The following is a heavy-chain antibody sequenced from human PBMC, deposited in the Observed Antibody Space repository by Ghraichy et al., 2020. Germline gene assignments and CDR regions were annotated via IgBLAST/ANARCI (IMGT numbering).Heavy chain of an antibody. V-gene: IGHV4-31*03. Sequence: SETLSLTCTVSGGSISSGGYYWSWIRQHPGKGLEWIGYIYYSGSTYYNPSLKSRVTISVDTSKNQFSLKLSSVTAADTAVYYCARGLSADYGDYWAFDIWGQGTMVTVSS. J-gene: IGHJ3*02. CDR2: IYYSGST. CDR3: ARGLSADYGDYWAFDI. CDR1: GGSISSGGYY. D-gene: IGHD4-17*01.